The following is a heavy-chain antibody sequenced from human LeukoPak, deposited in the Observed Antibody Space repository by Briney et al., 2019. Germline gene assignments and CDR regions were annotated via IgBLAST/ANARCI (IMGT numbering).Heavy chain of an antibody. CDR1: ANSISSYY. CDR2: IYYGGTT. D-gene: IGHD3-22*01. J-gene: IGHJ4*02. V-gene: IGHV4-59*08. CDR3: ARHADYYDSSGYFFDY. Sequence: SETLSLTCTISANSISSYYWSWIRQSPGKGLEWIGNIYYGGTTNPNPSLETRVTISLDTSKRQLSLKLTSVTAADTAIYYCARHADYYDSSGYFFDYWGQGTLVTVSS.